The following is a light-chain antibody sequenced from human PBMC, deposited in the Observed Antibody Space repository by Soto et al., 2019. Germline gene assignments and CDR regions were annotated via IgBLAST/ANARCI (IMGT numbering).Light chain of an antibody. Sequence: DIQLTQSPSFLSAAVGDRVTLTCRASQGISSFLAWYQQKPGKAPKLLISAASTLQSGVASRLSGSGSGTEFTLTIISLQNEDFATYYCQQLNTHPYTFGQGTKLEIK. CDR2: AAS. CDR1: QGISSF. V-gene: IGKV1-9*01. CDR3: QQLNTHPYT. J-gene: IGKJ2*01.